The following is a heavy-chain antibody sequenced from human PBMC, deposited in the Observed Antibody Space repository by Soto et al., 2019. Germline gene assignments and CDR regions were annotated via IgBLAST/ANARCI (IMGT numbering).Heavy chain of an antibody. V-gene: IGHV3-23*01. Sequence: LSLSCAASEFTFSSYAMTWVRQAPGKGLEWVSTISASGGATWYADSVMGRFTVSRDNSKNTLYLQMNSLRADDTAIYYCANRPRYYNMDVWGQGTTVTVSS. CDR1: EFTFSSYA. CDR2: ISASGGAT. J-gene: IGHJ6*02. CDR3: ANRPRYYNMDV.